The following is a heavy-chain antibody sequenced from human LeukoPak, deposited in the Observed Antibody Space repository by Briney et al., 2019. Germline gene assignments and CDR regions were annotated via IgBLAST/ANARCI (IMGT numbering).Heavy chain of an antibody. CDR2: ISYDGSNK. Sequence: GGSLRLSCAASGFTFSSYGMHWVRQAPGKGLEWVAVISYDGSNKYYADSVKGRFTISRDNSKNTLYLQMNSLRAEDTAVYYCAKDARFQYSSGWYGDYWGQGTLVTVSS. J-gene: IGHJ4*02. CDR1: GFTFSSYG. CDR3: AKDARFQYSSGWYGDY. V-gene: IGHV3-30*18. D-gene: IGHD6-19*01.